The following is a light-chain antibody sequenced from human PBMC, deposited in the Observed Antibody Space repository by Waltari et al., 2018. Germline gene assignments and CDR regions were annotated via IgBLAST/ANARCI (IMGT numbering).Light chain of an antibody. J-gene: IGKJ1*01. CDR2: GAS. Sequence: EIVLTQSPGTLSLSPGERATLSCRASQSVSSSYLAWYQQKPGQAPRLLNYGASSRATGIPDRCSGSGSGTDFTLTISRLEPEDSAVYYCQQYGTSPPWTFGQGTKVEIK. CDR3: QQYGTSPPWT. CDR1: QSVSSSY. V-gene: IGKV3-20*01.